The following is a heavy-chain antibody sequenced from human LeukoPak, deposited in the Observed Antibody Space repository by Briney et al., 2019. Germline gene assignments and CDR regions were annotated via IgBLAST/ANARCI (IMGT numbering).Heavy chain of an antibody. V-gene: IGHV3-23*01. CDR3: AKNLAYYYDSSGYKTFDY. Sequence: GGSLRLSCAASGFTFSSYAMSWVRQAPGKGLEWVSAISGSGGSTYYADSVKGRFTISRDNSKNTLYLQMNSLRAEDTAVYYCAKNLAYYYDSSGYKTFDYWGQGTLVTVS. J-gene: IGHJ4*02. CDR2: ISGSGGST. D-gene: IGHD3-22*01. CDR1: GFTFSSYA.